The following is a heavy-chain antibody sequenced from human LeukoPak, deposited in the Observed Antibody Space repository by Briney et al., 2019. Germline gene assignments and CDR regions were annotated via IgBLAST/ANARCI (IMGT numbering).Heavy chain of an antibody. CDR1: GYTFTGYY. CDR2: INPNSGGT. Sequence: ASVKVSCKASGYTFTGYYMHWVRQAPGQGLEWMGWINPNSGGTNYAQKFQGWVTMTRDTSISTAYMELSRLRSDDTAVYYCATPGGYSGYDYDFDYWGQGTLVTVSS. V-gene: IGHV1-2*04. CDR3: ATPGGYSGYDYDFDY. J-gene: IGHJ4*02. D-gene: IGHD5-12*01.